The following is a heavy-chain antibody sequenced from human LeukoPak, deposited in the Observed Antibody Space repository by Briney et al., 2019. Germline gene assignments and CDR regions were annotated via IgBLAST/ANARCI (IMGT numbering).Heavy chain of an antibody. CDR3: ARVSGSYEVDY. J-gene: IGHJ4*02. CDR1: GFTFSNYW. D-gene: IGHD3-10*01. V-gene: IGHV4-34*01. CDR2: INHGGST. Sequence: GSLRLSCAASGFTFSNYWLHWIRQPPGKGLEWIGEINHGGSTNYNPSLKSRVTISVDTSKNQFSLKLSSVTAADTAVYYCARVSGSYEVDYWGQGTLVTVSS.